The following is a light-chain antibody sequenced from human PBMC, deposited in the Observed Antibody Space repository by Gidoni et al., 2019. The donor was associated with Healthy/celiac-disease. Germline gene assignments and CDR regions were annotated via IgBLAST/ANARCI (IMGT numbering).Light chain of an antibody. CDR1: QSVSSSY. J-gene: IGKJ4*01. Sequence: VLTQTPAPLSLSPGERATLSCRASQSVSSSYLAGYQQKPGQAPSLLVYGASSRAPGIPDRCSGRGYGTDFTLTISRLESEDFAVYYCQQYGSAHSFGGXTKVEIK. CDR3: QQYGSAHS. V-gene: IGKV3-20*01. CDR2: GAS.